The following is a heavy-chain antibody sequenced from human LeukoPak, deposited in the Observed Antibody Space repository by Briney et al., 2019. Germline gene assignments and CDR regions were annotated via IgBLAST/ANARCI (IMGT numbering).Heavy chain of an antibody. V-gene: IGHV3-64D*09. CDR1: EFSFTSH. CDR2: ININGGST. CDR3: VKDRYVDY. J-gene: IGHJ4*02. Sequence: GGSLRLSCLASEFSFTSHMHWVRQAPGKGLEYVSSININGGSTYYADSVKGRFTISRDNSKNTLYLQMSSLRAEDTAVYYCVKDRYVDYWGQGTLVTVSS. D-gene: IGHD3-16*01.